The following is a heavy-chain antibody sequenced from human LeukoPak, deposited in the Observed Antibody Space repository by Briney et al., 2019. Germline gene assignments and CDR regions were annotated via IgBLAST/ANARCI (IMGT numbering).Heavy chain of an antibody. CDR2: ISYDGSNK. CDR1: GFTFSSYG. CDR3: AKAFYGDYDAFDI. V-gene: IGHV3-30*18. D-gene: IGHD4-17*01. Sequence: PGRSLRLSCAASGFTFSSYGMHWVRQAPGKGLGWVAVISYDGSNKYYADSVKGRFTISRDNSKNTLYLQMNSLRAEDTAVYYCAKAFYGDYDAFDIWGQGTMVTVSS. J-gene: IGHJ3*02.